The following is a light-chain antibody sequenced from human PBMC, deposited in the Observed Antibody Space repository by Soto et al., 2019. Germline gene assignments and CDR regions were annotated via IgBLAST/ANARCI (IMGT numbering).Light chain of an antibody. CDR3: SSYAGSSNV. Sequence: QSALTQPPSASGSPGQSVAISCTGTSSDVGGYNYVSWYQQHPGKAPKRMIYEVNKRPSGVPDRFSGSKSGNTASLNVSGLQAEDEADYYCSSYAGSSNVFGTGTKLTVL. CDR2: EVN. V-gene: IGLV2-8*01. CDR1: SSDVGGYNY. J-gene: IGLJ1*01.